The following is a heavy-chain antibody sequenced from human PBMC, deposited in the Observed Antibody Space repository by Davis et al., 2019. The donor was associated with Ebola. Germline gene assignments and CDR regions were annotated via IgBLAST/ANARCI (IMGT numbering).Heavy chain of an antibody. V-gene: IGHV5-51*01. J-gene: IGHJ4*02. D-gene: IGHD6-19*01. CDR2: IYPGDSET. CDR3: ARLTTGYSSGSHFDY. CDR1: GYSFTSYW. Sequence: GESLKISCKGSGYSFTSYWIGWVRQMPGKGLEWMGIIYPGDSETRYSPSFQGQVTISADKSISTAYLQWSSLKASDTAMYYCARLTTGYSSGSHFDYWGQGTLVTVSS.